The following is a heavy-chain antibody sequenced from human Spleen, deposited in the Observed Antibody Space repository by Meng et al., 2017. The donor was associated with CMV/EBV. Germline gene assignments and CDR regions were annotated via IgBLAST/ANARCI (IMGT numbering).Heavy chain of an antibody. D-gene: IGHD3-10*01. CDR1: GFTFEDFA. V-gene: IGHV3-9*03. CDR2: ISWNSGSI. CDR3: VKGEYGDYYYGMDV. Sequence: SLKISCAASGFTFEDFAMHWVRQAPGKGLEWVSGISWNSGSIGYADSVKGRFTISRDNAKNSLYLQMNSLRAEDMALYYCVKGEYGDYYYGMDVWGQGTTVTVSS. J-gene: IGHJ6*02.